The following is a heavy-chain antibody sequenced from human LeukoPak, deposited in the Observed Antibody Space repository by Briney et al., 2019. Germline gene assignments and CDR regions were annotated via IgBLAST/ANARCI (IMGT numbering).Heavy chain of an antibody. D-gene: IGHD2-2*02. CDR2: IYYSGST. J-gene: IGHJ3*02. Sequence: SETLSLTCTVSGGSISSYYWSWIRQPPGKGLEWIGYIYYSGSTNYNPSLKSRATISVDTSKNQFSLKLSSVTAADTAVYYCARERISPNIVVVPAAIHDAFDIWGQGTMVTVSS. CDR3: ARERISPNIVVVPAAIHDAFDI. CDR1: GGSISSYY. V-gene: IGHV4-59*12.